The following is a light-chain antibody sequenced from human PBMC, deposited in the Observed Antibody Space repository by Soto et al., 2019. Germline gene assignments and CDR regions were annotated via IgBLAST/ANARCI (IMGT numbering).Light chain of an antibody. V-gene: IGKV1-6*02. CDR1: QAIRTA. CDR2: AAS. CDR3: LLDFRYFWA. Sequence: AIQLTQSPSSLYASFGYRVTITCRASQAIRTALGWYQQKPGKVPKLLIYAASILQSGVPSRFSGSGSGTDFTLTISSLQPEDFATYYCLLDFRYFWAFGQGTKVDIK. J-gene: IGKJ1*01.